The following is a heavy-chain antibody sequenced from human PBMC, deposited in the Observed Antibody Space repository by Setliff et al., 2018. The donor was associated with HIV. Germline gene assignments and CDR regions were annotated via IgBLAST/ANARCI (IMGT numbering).Heavy chain of an antibody. CDR3: AKTMEPRRVTRVDCSGGTCYPIYGGGSFDI. CDR2: IKWNGGTT. Sequence: GGSLRLSCAASGFTFHDYGMTWVRQAPGKGLEWVSSIKWNGGTTDYEDSVKGRFTISRDNAKNSLYLQMNSLRAEDTALYYCAKTMEPRRVTRVDCSGGTCYPIYGGGSFDIWGQGTMVTVSS. J-gene: IGHJ3*02. D-gene: IGHD2-15*01. V-gene: IGHV3-20*04. CDR1: GFTFHDYG.